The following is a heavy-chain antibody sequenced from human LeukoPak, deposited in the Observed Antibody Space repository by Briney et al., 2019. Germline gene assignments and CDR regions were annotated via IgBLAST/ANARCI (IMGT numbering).Heavy chain of an antibody. J-gene: IGHJ5*02. CDR3: ARHPNSWFDP. V-gene: IGHV4-61*02. CDR2: IFTSGNT. Sequence: SETLSLTCTVSGGSISSGTHYWSWIRQPAGKGLEWIGRIFTSGNTDYNPSLKSRVTMSLDTSKNQLSLNLTSVTAADTAVYYCARHPNSWFDPWGQGTLVTVSS. CDR1: GGSISSGTHY.